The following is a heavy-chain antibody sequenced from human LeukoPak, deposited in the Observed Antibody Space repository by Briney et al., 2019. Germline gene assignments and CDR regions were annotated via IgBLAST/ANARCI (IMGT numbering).Heavy chain of an antibody. Sequence: SETLSLTCTVSGGSISSYYWSWNRQPAGRGLEWIGRIYTSGSTNYNPSLKSRVTMSVDTSKNQFSLKLSSVTAADTAVYYCARDSSIHYYYYMDVWGKGTTLTVSS. D-gene: IGHD6-13*01. CDR3: ARDSSIHYYYYMDV. CDR1: GGSISSYY. J-gene: IGHJ6*03. CDR2: IYTSGST. V-gene: IGHV4-4*07.